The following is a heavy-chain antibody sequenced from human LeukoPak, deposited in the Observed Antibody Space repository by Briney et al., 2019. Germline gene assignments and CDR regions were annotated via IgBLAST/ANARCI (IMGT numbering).Heavy chain of an antibody. CDR3: ARDKPASGYSYGGDYYFDY. Sequence: QSGGSLRLSCAASGFTFSSYSMNWVRQAPGKGLEWVSYISSSSSTIYYADSVKGRFTISRDNAKNSLYLQMNSLRAEDTAVYYCARDKPASGYSYGGDYYFDYWGQGTLVTVSS. J-gene: IGHJ4*02. CDR2: ISSSSSTI. D-gene: IGHD5-18*01. V-gene: IGHV3-48*01. CDR1: GFTFSSYS.